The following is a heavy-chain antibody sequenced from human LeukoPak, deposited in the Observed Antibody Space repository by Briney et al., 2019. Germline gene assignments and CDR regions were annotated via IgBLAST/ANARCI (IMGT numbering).Heavy chain of an antibody. CDR3: ARVGSPNYDFWSCYYITGYNWFDP. Sequence: GGSLRLSCAASGFTFSRYWMSWVRQAPGKGLEWVANIKQDGSEKYYVDSVKGRFTITRDKEKNSLYLQMNTLRAEDTAVYYCARVGSPNYDFWSCYYITGYNWFDPWGQGTLVTVSS. J-gene: IGHJ5*02. CDR2: IKQDGSEK. CDR1: GFTFSRYW. V-gene: IGHV3-7*01. D-gene: IGHD3-3*01.